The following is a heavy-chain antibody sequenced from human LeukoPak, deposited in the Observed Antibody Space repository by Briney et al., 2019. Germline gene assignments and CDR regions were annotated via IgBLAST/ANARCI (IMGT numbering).Heavy chain of an antibody. V-gene: IGHV4-34*01. J-gene: IGHJ3*02. D-gene: IGHD4-17*01. CDR3: ARGGATVNNAFDI. CDR1: GGSISSYY. CDR2: INHSGST. Sequence: SETLSLTCTVSGGSISSYYWSWIRQPPGKGLEWIGEINHSGSTNYNPSLKSRVTISVDTSKNQFSLKLSSVTAADTAVYYCARGGATVNNAFDIWGQGTMVTVSS.